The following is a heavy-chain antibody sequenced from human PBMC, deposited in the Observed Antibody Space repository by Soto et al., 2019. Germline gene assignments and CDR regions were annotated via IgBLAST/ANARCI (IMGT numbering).Heavy chain of an antibody. CDR1: GYTFTRYG. CDR2: ISGYNGDT. J-gene: IGHJ6*02. V-gene: IGHV1-18*01. D-gene: IGHD2-8*01. CDR3: AKNGQPPYYYYGLDV. Sequence: QGHLVQSEAEVKKSGASVKVSYKASGYTFTRYGISWVRQAPGQGLEWMGWISGYNGDTNYAQKFQGRVSMTIDTSTTTAYMELRSLTSDDTAVYYCAKNGQPPYYYYGLDVWGQGTKVTVSS.